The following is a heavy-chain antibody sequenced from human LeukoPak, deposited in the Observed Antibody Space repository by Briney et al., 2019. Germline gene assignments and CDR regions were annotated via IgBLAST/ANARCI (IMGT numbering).Heavy chain of an antibody. D-gene: IGHD2-15*01. CDR3: ARVKGIGSCLDY. Sequence: SVKVSCKASGGAFSSYAISWVRQAPGQGLEWMGGIIPIFGTANYAQKFQGRVTITADESTSTAYMELSSLRSEDTAVYYCARVKGIGSCLDYWGQGTLVTVSS. V-gene: IGHV1-69*13. CDR2: IIPIFGTA. CDR1: GGAFSSYA. J-gene: IGHJ4*02.